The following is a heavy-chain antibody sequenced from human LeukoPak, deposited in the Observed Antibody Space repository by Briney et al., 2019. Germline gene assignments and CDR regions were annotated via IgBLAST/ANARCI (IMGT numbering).Heavy chain of an antibody. D-gene: IGHD3-10*01. CDR2: IKADGSEG. J-gene: IGHJ4*03. Sequence: EGSLQVSCAASGFTFSSSWMAWVRQAPGKGLEWVANIKADGSEGSYVHSVKGRFTISRDNAKNSLFLQMISLRAEDTAVYYCARDRGYKSFDYWGQGCMVTVSS. CDR3: ARDRGYKSFDY. V-gene: IGHV3-7*04. CDR1: GFTFSSSW.